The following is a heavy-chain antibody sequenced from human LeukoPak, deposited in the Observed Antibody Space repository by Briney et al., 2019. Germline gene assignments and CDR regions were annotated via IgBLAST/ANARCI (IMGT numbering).Heavy chain of an antibody. J-gene: IGHJ6*03. D-gene: IGHD3-10*01. CDR1: GFTFSSYG. CDR2: IRYDGSNK. V-gene: IGHV3-30*02. CDR3: AKDLGYYYGSGSYYVYYYYYMDV. Sequence: GGSLRLSCAASGFTFSSYGMHWVRQAPGKGLEGVAFIRYDGSNKYYADSVKGRFTISRDNSKNTLYLQMNSLRAEDTAVYYCAKDLGYYYGSGSYYVYYYYYMDVWGKGTTVTISS.